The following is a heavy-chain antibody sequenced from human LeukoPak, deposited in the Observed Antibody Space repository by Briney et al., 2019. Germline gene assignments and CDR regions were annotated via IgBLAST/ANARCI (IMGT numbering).Heavy chain of an antibody. CDR3: ARDSSGWYHWFDP. D-gene: IGHD6-19*01. J-gene: IGHJ5*02. CDR2: MNPGSGNT. V-gene: IGHV1-8*03. CDR1: GYTFTSYD. Sequence: ASVRVSCKASGYTFTSYDISWVRQATGQGLEWMGWMNPGSGNTDYAQKFQGRLTITRNTSISTAYMELSSLRSEDTAVYYCARDSSGWYHWFDPWGQGTLVTVSS.